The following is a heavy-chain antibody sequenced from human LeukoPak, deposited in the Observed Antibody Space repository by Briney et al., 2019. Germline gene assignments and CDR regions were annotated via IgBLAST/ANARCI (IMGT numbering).Heavy chain of an antibody. CDR1: GFIFSNYG. V-gene: IGHV3-30*02. CDR2: IRHDGSNK. CDR3: AKDRWLQGYFDY. J-gene: IGHJ4*02. D-gene: IGHD5-24*01. Sequence: GGSLRLSCTTSGFIFSNYGMHWVRQAPGKGLEWVAFIRHDGSNKYYADSVKGRCTISRDNSKKTVYLQMNSLRTENTAVYYCAKDRWLQGYFDYWGQGTLVTVSS.